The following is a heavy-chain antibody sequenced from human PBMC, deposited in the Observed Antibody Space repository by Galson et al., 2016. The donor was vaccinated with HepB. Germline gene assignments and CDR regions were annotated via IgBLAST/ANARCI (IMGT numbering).Heavy chain of an antibody. D-gene: IGHD1-26*01. Sequence: SLRLSCAASGFTFSSYSMNWVRQAPGKGLEWVSSISSSSSYIYYADSVKGRFTISRDNAKNSLYLQMNSLGAEDTAAYYCARGDIVGAIFDYWGQGTLVTVSS. CDR3: ARGDIVGAIFDY. J-gene: IGHJ4*02. V-gene: IGHV3-21*01. CDR1: GFTFSSYS. CDR2: ISSSSSYI.